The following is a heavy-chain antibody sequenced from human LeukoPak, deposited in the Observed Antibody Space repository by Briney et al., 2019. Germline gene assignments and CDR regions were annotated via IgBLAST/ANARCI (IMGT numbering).Heavy chain of an antibody. J-gene: IGHJ4*02. D-gene: IGHD3-9*01. CDR1: GGSFSGYY. CDR2: INHSGST. Sequence: SETLSLTCAVYGGSFSGYYWSWIRQPPGKGLEWIGEINHSGSTNYNPSLKSRVTISVDTSKNQFSLKLSSVTAADTAVYYCASFDYTSSFDYWGQGTLVTVSS. V-gene: IGHV4-34*01. CDR3: ASFDYTSSFDY.